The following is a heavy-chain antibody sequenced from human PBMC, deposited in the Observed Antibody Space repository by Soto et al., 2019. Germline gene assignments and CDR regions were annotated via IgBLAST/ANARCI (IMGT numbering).Heavy chain of an antibody. V-gene: IGHV3-7*05. CDR1: GFTFSSYW. CDR3: ARASWGFDV. Sequence: GGSLRLSCAASGFTFSSYWMSWVRQAPGKGLEWVATIKHDGRETYYVDSLRGRFTISRDNTKNSLYLQMDSLRAEDTAVYYCARASWGFDVWGQGTTVTVSS. CDR2: IKHDGRET. D-gene: IGHD1-26*01. J-gene: IGHJ6*02.